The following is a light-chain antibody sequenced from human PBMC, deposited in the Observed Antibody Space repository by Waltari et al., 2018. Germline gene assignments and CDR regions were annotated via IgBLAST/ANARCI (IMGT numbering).Light chain of an antibody. V-gene: IGLV4-69*01. Sequence: QLVLTQSPSASASLGASVKLTCTLSSGHSSNVIAWHQQQPEKGPRYLMKVNSDGSHSKGEDIPDRFSGSGSGAERYLTISSLQSEDEADYYCQTRGHGTWVFGGGTKLTVL. J-gene: IGLJ3*02. CDR3: QTRGHGTWV. CDR2: VNSDGSH. CDR1: SGHSSNV.